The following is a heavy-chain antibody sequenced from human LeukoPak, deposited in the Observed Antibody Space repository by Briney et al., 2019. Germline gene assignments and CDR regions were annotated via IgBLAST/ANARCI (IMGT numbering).Heavy chain of an antibody. CDR1: GYTFTSYG. CDR2: ISAYNGNT. CDR3: ARERDQRYYYGSGSYYNLSG. V-gene: IGHV1-18*01. D-gene: IGHD3-10*01. Sequence: ASVKVSCKASGYTFTSYGISWVRQAPGQGLEWMGWISAYNGNTNYAQKLQGRVTMTTDTSTSTAYMELRSLRSDDTAVYYCARERDQRYYYGSGSYYNLSGWGQGTLVTVSS. J-gene: IGHJ4*02.